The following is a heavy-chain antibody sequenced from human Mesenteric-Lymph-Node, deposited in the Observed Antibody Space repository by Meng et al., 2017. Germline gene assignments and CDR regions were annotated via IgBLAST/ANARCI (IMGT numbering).Heavy chain of an antibody. CDR1: GGSISSGSYY. V-gene: IGHV4-61*02. CDR2: IYTSGST. CDR3: ARDPTAVAGYFDY. D-gene: IGHD6-19*01. J-gene: IGHJ4*02. Sequence: SETLSLTCTVSGGSISSGSYYWSWIRQPAGKGLEWIGRIYTSGSTNYNPSLKSRVTISIDKSKNQFSLKLTSVTAADTALYYCARDPTAVAGYFDYWGRGTLVTVSS.